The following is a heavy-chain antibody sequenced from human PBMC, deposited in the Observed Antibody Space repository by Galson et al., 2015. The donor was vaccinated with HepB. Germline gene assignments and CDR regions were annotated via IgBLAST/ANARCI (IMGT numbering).Heavy chain of an antibody. Sequence: CAISGDSVSGNSAAWNWIRQSPSRGLEWLGRTYYISTWYSDYAGSVRSRITINPDTTKNQFSLQLNSVTPEDTAVYYCARGPRWYFDLWGRGTLVTVSS. CDR2: TYYISTWYS. CDR3: ARGPRWYFDL. V-gene: IGHV6-1*01. J-gene: IGHJ2*01. CDR1: GDSVSGNSAA.